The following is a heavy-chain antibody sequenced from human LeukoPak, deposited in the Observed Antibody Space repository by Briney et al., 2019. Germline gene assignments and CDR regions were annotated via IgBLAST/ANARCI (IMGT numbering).Heavy chain of an antibody. D-gene: IGHD2-15*01. J-gene: IGHJ4*02. V-gene: IGHV3-49*03. CDR1: GFTFGDYA. CDR3: TRGAGCSSGRCYPIDY. Sequence: GGSLRLSCTASGFTFGDYAMSWFRQAPGKGLEWVGFIRSKPYGGTTDYAASVKGRFTISRDDSKSIAYLQMNSLKTEDTAVYYCTRGAGCSSGRCYPIDYWGQGTLVTVSS. CDR2: IRSKPYGGTT.